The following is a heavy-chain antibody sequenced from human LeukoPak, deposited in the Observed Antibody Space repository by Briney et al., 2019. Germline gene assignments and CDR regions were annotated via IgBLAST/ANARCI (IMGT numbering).Heavy chain of an antibody. CDR2: INAGNGNT. D-gene: IGHD3-3*01. CDR3: ARGSPVLRFLEWLFHGDY. CDR1: GYTFTSYA. V-gene: IGHV1-3*01. Sequence: ASVKVSCKASGYTFTSYAMHWVRQAPGQTLEWKGWINAGNGNTKYSQKFQGRVTITRDTSASTAYMELSSLGSEDTAVYYCARGSPVLRFLEWLFHGDYWGQGTLVTVSS. J-gene: IGHJ4*02.